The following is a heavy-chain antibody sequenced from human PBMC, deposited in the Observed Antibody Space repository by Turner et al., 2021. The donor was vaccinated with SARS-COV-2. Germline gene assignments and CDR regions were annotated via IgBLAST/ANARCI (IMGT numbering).Heavy chain of an antibody. D-gene: IGHD5-12*01. V-gene: IGHV3-33*01. CDR2: IWYDGSNK. CDR3: ARDGGYSGYAYFDY. J-gene: IGHJ4*02. CDR1: GFTFSSYG. Sequence: QVQLVDSGRGVVQPGRSLRLSCAASGFTFSSYGMHWVRQAPGKGLEWVAVIWYDGSNKYYADSVKGRFTISRDNSKNTLYLQMNSLRAEDTAVYYCARDGGYSGYAYFDYWGQGTLVTVSS.